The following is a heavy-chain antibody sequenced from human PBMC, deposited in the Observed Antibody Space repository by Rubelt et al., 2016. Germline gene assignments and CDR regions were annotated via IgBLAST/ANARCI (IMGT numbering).Heavy chain of an antibody. D-gene: IGHD6-19*01. V-gene: IGHV1-2*02. Sequence: VRQAPGQGLEWMGIINPNSGGTNYAQKFQGRVTMTRDTSISTAYMELSRLRSDDTAVYYCARERGAGIAVAGTNRWFDPWGQGTLVTVSS. J-gene: IGHJ5*02. CDR3: ARERGAGIAVAGTNRWFDP. CDR2: INPNSGGT.